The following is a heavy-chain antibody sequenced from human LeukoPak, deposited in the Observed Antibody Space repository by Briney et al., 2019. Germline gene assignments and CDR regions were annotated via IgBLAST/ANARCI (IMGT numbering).Heavy chain of an antibody. J-gene: IGHJ4*02. CDR1: GYTFTDYY. D-gene: IGHD3-9*01. V-gene: IGHV1-2*02. CDR2: INPNSGDT. Sequence: ASVKVSCKASGYTFTDYYIHWVRQAPGQGLEWMGWINPNSGDTNYAQQFQGRVTMTRDTSISTAYMELSRLTSDDTAVYYCARDWQLRYSEGGFDYWGQGTLVTVSS. CDR3: ARDWQLRYSEGGFDY.